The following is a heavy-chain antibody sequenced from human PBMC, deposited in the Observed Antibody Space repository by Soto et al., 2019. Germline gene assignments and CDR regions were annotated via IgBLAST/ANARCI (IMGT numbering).Heavy chain of an antibody. CDR2: ISGRGENT. Sequence: EVQLLESGGGLVQPGGSLRLSCAASGFTFSVFAMSWVRQAPGKGLELVSTISGRGENTYYADSVKGRFTISRDNSKNTLNPKMNSLRGEDKAVYYCAKDRGTGDYGVNAVDIWGQGKMVTVAS. V-gene: IGHV3-23*01. CDR1: GFTFSVFA. CDR3: AKDRGTGDYGVNAVDI. D-gene: IGHD4-17*01. J-gene: IGHJ3*02.